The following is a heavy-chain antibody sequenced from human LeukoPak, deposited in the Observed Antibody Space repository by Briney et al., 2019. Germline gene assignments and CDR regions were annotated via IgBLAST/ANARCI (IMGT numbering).Heavy chain of an antibody. CDR2: ISSSSSYI. J-gene: IGHJ5*02. CDR3: ARGGALPAAGTGWFDP. V-gene: IGHV3-21*01. Sequence: GGSLRLSCAASGFTFSSYSMNWVRQAPGKGLEWVSSISSSSSYIYYADSVKGRFTISRDNAKNSLYLQMNSLRAEDTAVYYCARGGALPAAGTGWFDPWGQGTLVTVSS. CDR1: GFTFSSYS. D-gene: IGHD6-13*01.